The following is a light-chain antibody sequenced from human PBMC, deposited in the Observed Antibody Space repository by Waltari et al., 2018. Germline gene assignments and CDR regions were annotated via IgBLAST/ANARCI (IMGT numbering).Light chain of an antibody. J-gene: IGKJ3*01. Sequence: DVVMTQSPLSLPVTLGQPASISCRSSQSLVHSDGNTYLNWFQQRPGQSPRRLIDKVSKRDSGVPDRCSGSGSGTDFTLKISRVEAEDVGVYYCMQGTHWLTFGPGTKVDIK. CDR1: QSLVHSDGNTY. CDR2: KVS. V-gene: IGKV2-30*02. CDR3: MQGTHWLT.